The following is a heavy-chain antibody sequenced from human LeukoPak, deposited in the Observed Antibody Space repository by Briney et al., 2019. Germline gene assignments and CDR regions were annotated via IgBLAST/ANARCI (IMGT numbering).Heavy chain of an antibody. CDR2: LHHTGRN. J-gene: IGHJ3*02. CDR1: GDSLTSSSHY. D-gene: IGHD2-21*02. Sequence: SETLSLTCTVSGDSLTSSSHYWGWIRQPPGKRLQWVASLHHTGRNYSNAALRSRVSISRDTAKSQFSLKVNSVTAADSGVYYCVAEMTASAAFDIWGQGTMVAVSS. CDR3: VAEMTASAAFDI. V-gene: IGHV4-39*01.